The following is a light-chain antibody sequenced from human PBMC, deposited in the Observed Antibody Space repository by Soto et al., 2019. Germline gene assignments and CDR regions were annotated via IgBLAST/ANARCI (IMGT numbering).Light chain of an antibody. J-gene: IGKJ2*01. CDR2: DAS. Sequence: EVVLTQSPATLSLSPGERATLSCRARQSVDSSLAWYQQKLGQAPRLLIYDASNRATGIPGRFSGSGSGTDFTLTISSLEPEDFAVYYCQQRGAFGQGTKVEIK. CDR3: QQRGA. V-gene: IGKV3-11*01. CDR1: QSVDSS.